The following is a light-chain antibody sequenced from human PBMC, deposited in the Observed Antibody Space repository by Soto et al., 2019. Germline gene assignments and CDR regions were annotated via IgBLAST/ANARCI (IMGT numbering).Light chain of an antibody. CDR3: WSYPRRSTNV. Sequence: QSALTQPASVSGSPGQSITISCTGTSSDIGGYNFVSWYQHLPGKAPKLMIFEINKRPSGVSNRFSGSKSSNTASLTISGLQPEDEADYYCWSYPRRSTNVFGTGTKVTVL. V-gene: IGLV2-14*01. CDR2: EIN. J-gene: IGLJ1*01. CDR1: SSDIGGYNF.